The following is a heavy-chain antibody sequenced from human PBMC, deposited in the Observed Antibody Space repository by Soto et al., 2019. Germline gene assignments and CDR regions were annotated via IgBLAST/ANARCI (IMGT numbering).Heavy chain of an antibody. D-gene: IGHD3-16*01. J-gene: IGHJ4*02. Sequence: EVQLVESGGGLVQPGGSLRLSCEASGFTFSNYWFHWVRQAPGKGLVWVSRTNQHGTIIDYADFAKGRFTISRDNAKNLLSWEMNYLGCEETAVFYCTRDSGGGGGFWGQGTLVTVSS. V-gene: IGHV3-74*01. CDR1: GFTFSNYW. CDR3: TRDSGGGGGF. CDR2: TNQHGTII.